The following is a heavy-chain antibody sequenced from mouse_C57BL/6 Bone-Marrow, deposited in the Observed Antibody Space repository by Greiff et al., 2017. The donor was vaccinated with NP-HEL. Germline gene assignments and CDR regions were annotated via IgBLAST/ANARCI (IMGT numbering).Heavy chain of an antibody. Sequence: QVQLKQPGAELVRPGSSVKLSCKASGYTFTSYWMHWVKQRPIQGLEWIGNIDPSDSETHYNQKFKDKATLTVDKSSSTAYMQLSSLTSEDSAVYYCARRGNDDAMDYWGQGTSVTVSS. V-gene: IGHV1-52*01. D-gene: IGHD2-2*01. CDR1: GYTFTSYW. J-gene: IGHJ4*01. CDR2: IDPSDSET. CDR3: ARRGNDDAMDY.